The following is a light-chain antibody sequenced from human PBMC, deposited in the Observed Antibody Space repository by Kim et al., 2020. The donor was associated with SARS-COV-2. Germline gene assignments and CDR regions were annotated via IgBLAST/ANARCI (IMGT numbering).Light chain of an antibody. CDR2: AAS. CDR3: LPDYDYPWT. J-gene: IGKJ1*01. Sequence: ASVEDRVTITCRASQGIRSDLGWYQQKPGKAPKLLIYAASNLQSGVPSRFSGSGSGTDFTLTISSLQPEDFATYYCLPDYDYPWTFGQGTKVDIK. CDR1: QGIRSD. V-gene: IGKV1-6*01.